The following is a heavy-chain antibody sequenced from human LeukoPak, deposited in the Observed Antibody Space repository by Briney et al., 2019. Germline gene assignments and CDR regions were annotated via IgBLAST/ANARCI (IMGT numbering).Heavy chain of an antibody. Sequence: ASVKVSCKASGHTFTGYYMHWVRQAPGQGLEWMGWIDPNSGGTNYAQKFQGRVTMTRDTSISTAYMELSRLRSDDTAVYYCARGGSTYYYDSSGYCPWGQGTLVTVSS. CDR3: ARGGSTYYYDSSGYCP. D-gene: IGHD3-22*01. CDR1: GHTFTGYY. V-gene: IGHV1-2*02. J-gene: IGHJ5*02. CDR2: IDPNSGGT.